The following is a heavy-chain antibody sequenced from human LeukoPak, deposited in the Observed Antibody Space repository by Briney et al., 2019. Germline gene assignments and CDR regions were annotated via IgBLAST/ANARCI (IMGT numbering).Heavy chain of an antibody. J-gene: IGHJ4*02. CDR2: ISSSASSI. CDR1: GFTVSDYY. CDR3: ARDWGVGRRDY. V-gene: IGHV3-11*01. Sequence: GGSLRLSCAASGFTVSDYYMSWIRQAPGKGLEWVSYISSSASSIYYADSVKGRFTISRDNVKNSLYLQMNSPRAEDTAVYYCARDWGVGRRDYWGQGTLVTVSS. D-gene: IGHD3-10*01.